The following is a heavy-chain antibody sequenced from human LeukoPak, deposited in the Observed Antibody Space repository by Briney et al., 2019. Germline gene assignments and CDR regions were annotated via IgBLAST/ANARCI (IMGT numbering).Heavy chain of an antibody. CDR3: AREFRTSTWSFDAFDL. Sequence: ASVNVSCKASGYTFTDYYMHWVRQAPGQGLDWVGWINPTSGATNYAQKFQGRVTMTRDTSNNTSYMELSRLRSDDTAVYYCAREFRTSTWSFDAFDLWGQGTKVTVSS. D-gene: IGHD1/OR15-1a*01. J-gene: IGHJ3*01. CDR2: INPTSGAT. CDR1: GYTFTDYY. V-gene: IGHV1-2*02.